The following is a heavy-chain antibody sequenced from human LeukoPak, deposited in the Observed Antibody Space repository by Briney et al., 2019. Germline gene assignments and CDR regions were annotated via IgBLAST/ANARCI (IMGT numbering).Heavy chain of an antibody. CDR1: GGSISSYY. J-gene: IGHJ4*02. CDR2: IYYGGST. CDR3: ARLGRGGIYDYFDY. D-gene: IGHD2/OR15-2a*01. Sequence: PSETLSLTCTVSGGSISSYYWSWIRQPPGKGLEWIGYIYYGGSTNYNPSLKSRVTISVDTSKNQFSLKLSSVTAADTAVYYCARLGRGGIYDYFDYWGQGTLVTVSS. V-gene: IGHV4-59*08.